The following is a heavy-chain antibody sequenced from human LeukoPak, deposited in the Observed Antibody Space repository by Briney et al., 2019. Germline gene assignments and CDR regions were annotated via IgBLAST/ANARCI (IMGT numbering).Heavy chain of an antibody. J-gene: IGHJ3*02. CDR2: IHHSGRA. CDR1: GGSIISDNHF. D-gene: IGHD1-26*01. Sequence: PSQTLSLTCTVSGGSIISDNHFWSWVRQHPGRDLEWLGYIHHSGRAFYSPSLESRLTISLDTSKNQFSLKLNSVIGADTAVYYGAREVNRPTDADAFDIWGQGTMVTGSS. CDR3: AREVNRPTDADAFDI. V-gene: IGHV4-31*03.